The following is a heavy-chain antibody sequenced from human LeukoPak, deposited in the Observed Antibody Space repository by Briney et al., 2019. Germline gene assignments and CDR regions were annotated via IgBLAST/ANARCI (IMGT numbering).Heavy chain of an antibody. J-gene: IGHJ5*02. D-gene: IGHD3-9*01. CDR1: GGTFSSYA. CDR2: IIPILGIA. CDR3: ARVLLTGSYSWFDP. Sequence: ASVEVSRKASGGTFSSYAISWVRQAPGQGLEWMGRIIPILGIANYAQKFQGRVTITADKSTSTAYMELSSLRSEDTAVYYCARVLLTGSYSWFDPWGQGTLVTVSS. V-gene: IGHV1-69*04.